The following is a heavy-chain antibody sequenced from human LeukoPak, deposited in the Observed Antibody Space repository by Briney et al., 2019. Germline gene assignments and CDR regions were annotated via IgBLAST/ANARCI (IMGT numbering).Heavy chain of an antibody. CDR1: GYTFTSYG. J-gene: IGHJ4*02. V-gene: IGHV1-18*01. Sequence: ASVKVSCKASGYTFTSYGISWVRQAPGQGLEWMGWISAYNGNTNYAQKLQGRVTMTTDTSTSTAYMELRSLRSDDTAVYYCARDRPYYYDSSGYYYVRFDYWGQGTLVTVPS. CDR3: ARDRPYYYDSSGYYYVRFDY. CDR2: ISAYNGNT. D-gene: IGHD3-22*01.